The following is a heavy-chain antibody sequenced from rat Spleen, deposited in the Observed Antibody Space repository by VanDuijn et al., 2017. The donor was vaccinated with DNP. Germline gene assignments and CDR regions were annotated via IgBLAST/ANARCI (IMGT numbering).Heavy chain of an antibody. CDR3: ARDRLGGNALDA. Sequence: EVQLVESGGGLVQPGRSLKLSCAASGFTFTNFPMAWVRQAPTQGLEWVASISTGGANTFYRDSVKGRFTISRDNAKNTQYLQMDSLRSEDTATYYCARDRLGGNALDAWGQGTSVTVSS. V-gene: IGHV5S13*01. CDR1: GFTFTNFP. J-gene: IGHJ4*01. CDR2: ISTGGANT. D-gene: IGHD5-1*01.